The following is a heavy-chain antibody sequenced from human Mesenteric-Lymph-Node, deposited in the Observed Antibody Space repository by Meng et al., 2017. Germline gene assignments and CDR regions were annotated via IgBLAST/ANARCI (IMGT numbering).Heavy chain of an antibody. CDR1: GGSLSGAY. V-gene: IGHV4-34*12. Sequence: VQLQQWGAVLLKPSETLSLTCAVNGGSLSGAYGNWIRQPPGKGLEWIGEIIHGGSPSYNPSLKSRVTISIDTSKNQLSLMLSSVTAADTAVYYCARRPTGIDYWGQGTLVTVSS. J-gene: IGHJ4*02. CDR3: ARRPTGIDY. D-gene: IGHD2-8*02. CDR2: IIHGGSP.